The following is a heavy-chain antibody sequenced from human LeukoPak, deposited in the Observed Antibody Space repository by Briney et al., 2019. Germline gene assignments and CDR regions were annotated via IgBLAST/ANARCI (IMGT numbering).Heavy chain of an antibody. Sequence: SETLSLTCTVSGGSISSYYWSWIRQPPGKGLEWIGYIYYSGSTNYNPSLKSRVTISVDTSKNQFSLRLSSVTAADTAVYYCARLRAVQWLVDWGQGTLVAASS. V-gene: IGHV4-59*01. CDR3: ARLRAVQWLVD. CDR2: IYYSGST. CDR1: GGSISSYY. D-gene: IGHD6-19*01. J-gene: IGHJ4*02.